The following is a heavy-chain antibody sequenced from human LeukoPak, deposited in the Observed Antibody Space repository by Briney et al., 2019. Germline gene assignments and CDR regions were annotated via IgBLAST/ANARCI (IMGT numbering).Heavy chain of an antibody. CDR2: ISSSSGYI. CDR1: GFTFSSYS. Sequence: PGGSLRLSRAASGFTFSSYSMNWVRQAPGKGLEWVSSISSSSGYIYYADSVKGRFTISRDNAKNSLYLQMNSLRAEDTAVYYCASSPGIVVTANWFDPWGQGTLVTVSS. J-gene: IGHJ5*02. CDR3: ASSPGIVVTANWFDP. V-gene: IGHV3-21*01. D-gene: IGHD2-21*02.